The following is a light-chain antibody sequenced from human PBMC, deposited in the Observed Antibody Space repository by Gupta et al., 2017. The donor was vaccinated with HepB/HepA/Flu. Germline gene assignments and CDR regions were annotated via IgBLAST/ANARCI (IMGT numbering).Light chain of an antibody. V-gene: IGKV3-20*01. CDR2: GAS. CDR3: QRYRSSPRT. Sequence: EIGLTKSPATLSLSPGERATLSCRASQGVSSSYLAWDQQKPGQAHWLLIYGASSTAPGIPDRFSGSGSGTDFTLTINRLEAEDFAVDYCQRYRSSPRTFGQGTQVEIK. J-gene: IGKJ1*01. CDR1: QGVSSSY.